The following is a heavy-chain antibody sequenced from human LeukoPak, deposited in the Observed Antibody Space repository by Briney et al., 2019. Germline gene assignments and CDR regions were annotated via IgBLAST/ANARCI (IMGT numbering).Heavy chain of an antibody. Sequence: ASVKVSCKASGGTFSSYAISWVRQAPGQGLEWMGGIIPIFGTANYAQKFQGRVTFTADKSTSTAYMELSSLRSEDTAVYYCARDYSSSWYFDPWGQGTLVTVSS. CDR3: ARDYSSSWYFDP. D-gene: IGHD6-13*01. V-gene: IGHV1-69*06. CDR2: IIPIFGTA. J-gene: IGHJ4*02. CDR1: GGTFSSYA.